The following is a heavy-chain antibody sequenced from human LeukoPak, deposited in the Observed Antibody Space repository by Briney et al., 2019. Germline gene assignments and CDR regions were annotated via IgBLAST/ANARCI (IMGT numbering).Heavy chain of an antibody. CDR1: GFIFSSYA. V-gene: IGHV3-7*01. CDR2: IKQDGNDK. J-gene: IGHJ4*02. Sequence: GGSLRLSCVASGFIFSSYAMSWVRQALGKGLEWVANIKQDGNDKYYVDSVKGRFTISRDNAKNSLYLQMNSLRAEDTAVYYCARVPPDYWGQGTLVTVSS. CDR3: ARVPPDY.